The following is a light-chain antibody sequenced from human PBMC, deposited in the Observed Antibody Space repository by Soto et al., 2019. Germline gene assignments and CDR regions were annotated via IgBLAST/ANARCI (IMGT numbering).Light chain of an antibody. J-gene: IGLJ2*01. CDR1: SSNIGGNI. Sequence: HSVLTQAPSASGTPGQRVTISCSGSSSNIGGNIVNWYQQLPGTAPKLLILGNDQRPSWVPDRFSGSKSGTSASLAISGLQSEDEANYYCAAWDDSLNGVVFGGGTKVTVL. CDR2: GND. V-gene: IGLV1-44*01. CDR3: AAWDDSLNGVV.